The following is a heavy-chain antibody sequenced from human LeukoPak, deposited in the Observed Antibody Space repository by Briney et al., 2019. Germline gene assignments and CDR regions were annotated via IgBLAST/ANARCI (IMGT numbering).Heavy chain of an antibody. Sequence: ASVKVSCKASGGTFSSYAISWVRQAPGQGLEWMGGIIPIFGTANYAQKFQGRVTITTDESTSTAYMELSSLRSEDTAVYYCARGGVVVEAVSIAAAGISWFDPWGQGTLVTVSS. CDR3: ARGGVVVEAVSIAAAGISWFDP. V-gene: IGHV1-69*05. D-gene: IGHD6-13*01. CDR1: GGTFSSYA. J-gene: IGHJ5*02. CDR2: IIPIFGTA.